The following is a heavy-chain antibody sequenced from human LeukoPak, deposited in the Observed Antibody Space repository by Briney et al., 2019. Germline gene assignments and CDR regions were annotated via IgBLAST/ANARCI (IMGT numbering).Heavy chain of an antibody. CDR2: ISSSGSTI. Sequence: GGSLRLSCAASGFTFSDYYMSWIRQAPGKGLEWVSYISSSGSTIYYADSVKGRFTISRDNAKNSLYLQMNSLRAEDTAGYYCARERYSSSPPPDYDYWGQGTLVTVSS. CDR1: GFTFSDYY. D-gene: IGHD6-6*01. J-gene: IGHJ4*02. V-gene: IGHV3-11*04. CDR3: ARERYSSSPPPDYDY.